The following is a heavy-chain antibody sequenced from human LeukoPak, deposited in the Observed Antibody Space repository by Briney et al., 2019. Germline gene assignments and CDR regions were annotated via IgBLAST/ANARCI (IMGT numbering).Heavy chain of an antibody. J-gene: IGHJ4*02. Sequence: GGSLRLSCAASGFTVSSNYRSWVRQAPGKGLEWVSVIYSGGSTYYADSVKGRFTISRDNSKNTLYLQMNSLRAEDTAVYYCARVYDFLSGYFDYWGQGTLVTVSS. D-gene: IGHD3-3*01. V-gene: IGHV3-66*02. CDR3: ARVYDFLSGYFDY. CDR2: IYSGGST. CDR1: GFTVSSNY.